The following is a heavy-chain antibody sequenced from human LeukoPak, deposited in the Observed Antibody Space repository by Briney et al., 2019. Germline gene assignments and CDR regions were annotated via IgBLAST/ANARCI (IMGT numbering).Heavy chain of an antibody. D-gene: IGHD3-16*02. CDR1: GYTFSRYA. CDR3: ARETSDDYVWGSYRRDAFDI. J-gene: IGHJ3*02. V-gene: IGHV7-4-1*02. CDR2: INTNTGNP. Sequence: GASVKVSCKASGYTFSRYAMNWVRQAPGQGLEWMGWINTNTGNPTYAQGFTGRFVFSLDTSVSTAYLQISSLKAADTAVYYCARETSDDYVWGSYRRDAFDIWGQGTMVTVSS.